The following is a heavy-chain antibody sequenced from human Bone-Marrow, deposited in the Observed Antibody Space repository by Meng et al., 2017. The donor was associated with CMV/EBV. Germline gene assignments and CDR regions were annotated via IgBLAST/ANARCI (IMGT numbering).Heavy chain of an antibody. V-gene: IGHV4-34*01. J-gene: IGHJ1*01. D-gene: IGHD3-16*01. CDR3: ARGVYYYRH. Sequence: QVQLQQWGAGLLKPSETLSLTFAVYGGSFSGYYWSWIRQPPGKGLEWIGEINHSGSTNYNPSLKSRVTISVDTSKNQFSLKLSSVTAADTAVYYCARGVYYYRHWGQGTLVTVSS. CDR2: INHSGST. CDR1: GGSFSGYY.